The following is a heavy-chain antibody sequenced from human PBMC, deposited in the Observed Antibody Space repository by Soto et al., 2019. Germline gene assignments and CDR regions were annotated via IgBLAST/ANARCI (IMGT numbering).Heavy chain of an antibody. J-gene: IGHJ4*02. Sequence: QVQLLQSGAEVKKPGSSVKVSCKASGGTFSSYTISWVRQAPGQGLEWMGGIIPLSGTRNYAQKLQGRVTITADASTNTAYLDLSSLRSEDTAIYYCARHLLAVGGRRGDWGQGTLVTVSS. V-gene: IGHV1-69*01. CDR2: IIPLSGTR. CDR1: GGTFSSYT. CDR3: ARHLLAVGGRRGD. D-gene: IGHD2-15*01.